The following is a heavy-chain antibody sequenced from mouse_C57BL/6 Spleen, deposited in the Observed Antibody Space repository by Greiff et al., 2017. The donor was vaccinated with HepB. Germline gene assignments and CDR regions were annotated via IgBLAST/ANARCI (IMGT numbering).Heavy chain of an antibody. CDR2: IRYDGSN. D-gene: IGHD4-1*01. CDR3: ASETGRTVDWYYDV. J-gene: IGHJ1*03. Sequence: EVKLVESGPGLVKPSQSLSLTCSVTGYSITSGYYWNWIRQFPGNKLEWMSYIRYDGSNNYNPSLKNRISITPDTSKNQFFLKLNSVTTEDTATYYCASETGRTVDWYYDVWGTGTTVTVSS. V-gene: IGHV3-6*01. CDR1: GYSITSGYY.